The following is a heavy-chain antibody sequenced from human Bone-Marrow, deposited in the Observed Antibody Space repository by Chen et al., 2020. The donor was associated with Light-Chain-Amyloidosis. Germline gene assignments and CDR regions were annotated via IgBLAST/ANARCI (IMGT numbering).Heavy chain of an antibody. CDR3: ARRRDGYNFDY. Sequence: VQLEQSGPEVKKPGESLKLSCKGSGHTFPNYWIGWVRQMPGKGLEWMGVIYPDDSDARYSPSFEGQVTISADKSITTAYLQWRSLKASDTAMYYCARRRDGYNFDYWGQGTLVTVSS. V-gene: IGHV5-51*01. CDR2: IYPDDSDA. D-gene: IGHD5-12*01. J-gene: IGHJ4*02. CDR1: GHTFPNYW.